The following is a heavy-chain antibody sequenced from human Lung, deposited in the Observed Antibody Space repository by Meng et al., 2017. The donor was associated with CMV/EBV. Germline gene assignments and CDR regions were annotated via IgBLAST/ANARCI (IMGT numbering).Heavy chain of an antibody. CDR3: TTEEYFSYYYGMDV. CDR2: IKSKTDGGTT. CDR1: GFTFSNAW. J-gene: IGHJ6*02. D-gene: IGHD2/OR15-2a*01. V-gene: IGHV3-15*01. Sequence: GGSLRLXCAASGFTFSNAWMSWVRQAPGKGLEWVGRIKSKTDGGTTDYAAPVKGRFTISRDDSKNTLYLQMNSLKTEDTAVYYCTTEEYFSYYYGMDVWGHGXTVTVSS.